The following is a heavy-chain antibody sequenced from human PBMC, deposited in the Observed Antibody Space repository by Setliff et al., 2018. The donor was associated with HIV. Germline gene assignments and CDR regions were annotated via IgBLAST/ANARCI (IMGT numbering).Heavy chain of an antibody. CDR1: GGSISIGGYY. J-gene: IGHJ6*03. D-gene: IGHD2-15*01. CDR2: IYHNGST. CDR3: ARGGGSRAATSSYYYMDV. V-gene: IGHV4-31*03. Sequence: KPSETLSLTCTVSGGSISIGGYYWGWIRQHPGKGLEWIGYIYHNGSTYYNPSLKSRVIISVDTSKNQFSLKLSSVTAADTAVYYCARGGGSRAATSSYYYMDVWGKGTTVTVS.